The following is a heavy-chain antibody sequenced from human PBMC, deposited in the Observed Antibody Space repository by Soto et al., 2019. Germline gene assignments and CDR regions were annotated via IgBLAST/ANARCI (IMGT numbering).Heavy chain of an antibody. Sequence: QVQLVQSGVEVKNPGASVRVSCKASAYPFTSYGISWVRQAPGQGLEWMGWISVYNGNTNYARELQGRVTLTTDTSTSTAYMELRSLSSDDTAVHYCARGFLAVLPYYDYGLDVWGQGTTVIVSS. CDR1: AYPFTSYG. V-gene: IGHV1-18*01. CDR3: ARGFLAVLPYYDYGLDV. D-gene: IGHD2-15*01. J-gene: IGHJ6*02. CDR2: ISVYNGNT.